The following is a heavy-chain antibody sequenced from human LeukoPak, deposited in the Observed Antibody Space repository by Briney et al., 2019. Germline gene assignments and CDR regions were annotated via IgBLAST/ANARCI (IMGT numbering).Heavy chain of an antibody. CDR1: GGPISTYY. V-gene: IGHV4-4*07. CDR3: AGETDSSARFDH. D-gene: IGHD6-25*01. CDR2: VYISGAT. J-gene: IGHJ4*02. Sequence: PSETLSLTCTVSGGPISTYYWTWIRRPAGKGLEWIGRVYISGATDFSPSLKSRVTMSVDTSKNQVSLLLNSVTAADTAMYFCAGETDSSARFDHWGQGILVTVS.